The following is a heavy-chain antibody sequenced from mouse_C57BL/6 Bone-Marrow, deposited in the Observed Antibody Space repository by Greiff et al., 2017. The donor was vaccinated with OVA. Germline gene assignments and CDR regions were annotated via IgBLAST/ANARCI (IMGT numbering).Heavy chain of an antibody. D-gene: IGHD4-1*01. J-gene: IGHJ1*03. V-gene: IGHV1-53*01. Sequence: VQLQQPGTELVKPGASVKLSCKASGYTFTSYWMHWVKQRPGQGLEWIGNINPSNGGTNYNEKFKSKATLTAAKSSSTAYMQLSSRTSEDSAVYYCAREGTGSYWYFDVWGTGTTVTVSS. CDR1: GYTFTSYW. CDR3: AREGTGSYWYFDV. CDR2: INPSNGGT.